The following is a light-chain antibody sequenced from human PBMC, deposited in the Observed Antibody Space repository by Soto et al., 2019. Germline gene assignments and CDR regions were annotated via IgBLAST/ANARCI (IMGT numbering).Light chain of an antibody. CDR2: EVS. V-gene: IGLV2-14*01. Sequence: QSALTQPASVSGSPGQSITISCTGTSSDVGAYKYVSWYQQHPGTAPRLMISEVSLRPSGVSNRFSGSKSGNTASLTISGVQAEDEADYYCSSYASTGTVLFGGGTKVTVL. J-gene: IGLJ2*01. CDR3: SSYASTGTVL. CDR1: SSDVGAYKY.